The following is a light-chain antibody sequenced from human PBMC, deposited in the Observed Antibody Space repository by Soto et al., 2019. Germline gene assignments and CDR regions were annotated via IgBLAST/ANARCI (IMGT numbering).Light chain of an antibody. J-gene: IGKJ4*01. CDR3: QQFNSYPLT. V-gene: IGKV1-9*01. CDR2: AAS. Sequence: DIQLTQSPSFLSASVGDRVTITCRASQGISSYLAWYQQKPGKAPKLLIYAASTLQSGVPSRFSGSGSGTEFTLTISSLQPGDFATYYCQQFNSYPLTFGGGTKVDIK. CDR1: QGISSY.